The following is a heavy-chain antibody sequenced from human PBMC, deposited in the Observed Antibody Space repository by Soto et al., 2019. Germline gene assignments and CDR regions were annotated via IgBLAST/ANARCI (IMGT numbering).Heavy chain of an antibody. J-gene: IGHJ6*02. CDR2: ISSDSTYI. D-gene: IGHD2-2*02. V-gene: IGHV3-21*01. CDR1: GFTLSSKT. Sequence: EVQLVESGGGLVKPGGSLRLSCAASGFTLSSKTMNWVRQAPGKGLEWVSSISSDSTYIYYADSVKGRFTISRDNAKNSLYLQMNSRRAEDTALYYCARGYCSRASCYTGGYYYYAMDVWGQGTTVTVSS. CDR3: ARGYCSRASCYTGGYYYYAMDV.